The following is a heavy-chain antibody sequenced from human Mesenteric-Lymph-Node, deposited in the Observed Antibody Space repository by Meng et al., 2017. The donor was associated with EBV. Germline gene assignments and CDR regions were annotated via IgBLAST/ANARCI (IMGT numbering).Heavy chain of an antibody. J-gene: IGHJ5*02. CDR3: ARDTGSNWLTDA. Sequence: QVQLVQSGSELKKPGXSVKISCKTSGYTFNRYAMHWVRQAPGQGLESMGWINTNTGNPTYAQGFTGRFVFSLDTSANTAYLQISSLKAEDTAVYYCARDTGSNWLTDAWGQGTLGTVAS. D-gene: IGHD6-13*01. V-gene: IGHV7-4-1*02. CDR1: GYTFNRYA. CDR2: INTNTGNP.